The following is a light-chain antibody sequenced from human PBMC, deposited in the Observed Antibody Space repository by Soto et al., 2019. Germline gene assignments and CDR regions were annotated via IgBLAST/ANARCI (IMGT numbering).Light chain of an antibody. CDR1: QYITIY. J-gene: IGKJ5*01. Sequence: EKVLTQSHATLSLSALVCGSLSCRASQYITIYLAWYQQKPGQAPRLLISDASTRATGIPARFSGSGSGTDFTHTISSLEPDDFAVYYCQQRADWPITFGQGTRLEIK. V-gene: IGKV3-11*01. CDR2: DAS. CDR3: QQRADWPIT.